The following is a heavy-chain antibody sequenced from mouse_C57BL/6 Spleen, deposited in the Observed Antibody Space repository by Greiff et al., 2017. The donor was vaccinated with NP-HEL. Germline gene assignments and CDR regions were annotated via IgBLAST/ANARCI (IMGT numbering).Heavy chain of an antibody. CDR3: ARHYYGSSVYFDY. J-gene: IGHJ2*01. Sequence: QVQLQQSGAELVRPGTSVKVSCKASGYAFTNYLIEWVKQRPGQGLEWIGVINPGSGGTNYNEKFKGKATLTADKSSSTAYMQLSSLTSEDSAVYFCARHYYGSSVYFDYWGQGTTLTVSS. V-gene: IGHV1-54*01. D-gene: IGHD1-1*01. CDR1: GYAFTNYL. CDR2: INPGSGGT.